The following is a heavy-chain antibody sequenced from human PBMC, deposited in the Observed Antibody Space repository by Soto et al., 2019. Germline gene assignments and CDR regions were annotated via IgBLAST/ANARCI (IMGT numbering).Heavy chain of an antibody. J-gene: IGHJ4*02. CDR1: GVSVNSGSFY. CDR2: VSYSGTT. V-gene: IGHV4-61*01. CDR3: ARGATVAHSDY. D-gene: IGHD4-17*01. Sequence: SETLSLTCTVSGVSVNSGSFYWTWIRQPPGKGLEWIGFVSYSGTTKYNASLKSRVTISVDTSRSQISLKVSSVTAADTAVYYCARGATVAHSDYWGQGTLVTVSS.